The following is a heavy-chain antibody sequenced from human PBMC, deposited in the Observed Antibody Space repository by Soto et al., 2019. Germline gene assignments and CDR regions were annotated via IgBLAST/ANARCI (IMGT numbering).Heavy chain of an antibody. J-gene: IGHJ6*02. Sequence: EVQLVESGGGLVQPGGSLRLSCAASGFTFSSYSMNWVRQAPGKGLEWVSYISSSSSTIYYADSVKGRFTISRDNAKNSLYLQMNSLRDEDTAVYYCARDLPTPRANCYYGMDVWGQGTTVTVSS. CDR2: ISSSSSTI. CDR1: GFTFSSYS. D-gene: IGHD4-17*01. V-gene: IGHV3-48*02. CDR3: ARDLPTPRANCYYGMDV.